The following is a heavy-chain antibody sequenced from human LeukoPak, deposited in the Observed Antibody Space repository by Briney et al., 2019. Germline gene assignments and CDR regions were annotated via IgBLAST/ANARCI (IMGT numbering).Heavy chain of an antibody. V-gene: IGHV3-64*01. CDR1: GFTFSSYA. Sequence: QPGASLRLSCAASGFTFSSYAMHWVRQAPGKGLEYVSAISSNGGSTYYANSVKGRFTISRDNSKNTLYLQMGSLRAEDMAVYYCARYSGRYDYWGQGTLVTVSS. D-gene: IGHD1-26*01. CDR3: ARYSGRYDY. CDR2: ISSNGGST. J-gene: IGHJ4*02.